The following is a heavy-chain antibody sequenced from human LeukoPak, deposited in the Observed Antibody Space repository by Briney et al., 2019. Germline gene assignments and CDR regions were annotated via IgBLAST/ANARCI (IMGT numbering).Heavy chain of an antibody. CDR3: ARDIAAGPSAQYYFDY. V-gene: IGHV3-30*04. D-gene: IGHD6-6*01. CDR2: ISYDGSNK. CDR1: GFTFSSYA. Sequence: GGSLRLSCAASGFTFSSYAMHWVRQAPGKGLEWVAVISYDGSNKYYADSVKGRFTISRDNSKNTLYLQMNSLRAEDTAVYYCARDIAAGPSAQYYFDYWGQGTLVTVSS. J-gene: IGHJ4*02.